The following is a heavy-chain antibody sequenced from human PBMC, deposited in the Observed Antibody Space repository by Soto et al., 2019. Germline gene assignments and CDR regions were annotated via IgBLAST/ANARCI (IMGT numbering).Heavy chain of an antibody. Sequence: SETLSLTCTVSGGSISSGDYYWSWIRQPPGKGLEWIGYIYYSGSTYYNPSFKSRVTISVDTSKNQFSLELSSVTAADTAVYYCARQGGYYYDSSGYYANWFDPWGQGTLVTVSS. CDR1: GGSISSGDYY. D-gene: IGHD3-22*01. J-gene: IGHJ5*02. CDR2: IYYSGST. V-gene: IGHV4-30-4*01. CDR3: ARQGGYYYDSSGYYANWFDP.